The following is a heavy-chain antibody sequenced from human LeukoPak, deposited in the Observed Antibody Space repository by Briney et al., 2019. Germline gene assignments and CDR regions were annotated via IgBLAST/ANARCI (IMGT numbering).Heavy chain of an antibody. V-gene: IGHV4-30-2*01. Sequence: SQTLSLTCTVSGGSISSGGYYWSWIRQPPGKGLEWIGEINHSGSTNYNPSLKSRVTISVDTSKNQFSLKLSSVTAADTAVYYCARVIGSREEGGYFDYWGQGTLVTVSS. J-gene: IGHJ4*02. CDR1: GGSISSGGYY. D-gene: IGHD3-16*02. CDR2: INHSGST. CDR3: ARVIGSREEGGYFDY.